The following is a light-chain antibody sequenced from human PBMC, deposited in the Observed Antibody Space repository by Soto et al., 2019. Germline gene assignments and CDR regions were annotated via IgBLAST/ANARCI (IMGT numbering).Light chain of an antibody. Sequence: EIVLTQSPGTLSLSPGERATLSCRASQSVSSSYLAWYQQKPGQAPRLLIYGASSRATGIPDRFSGSGSGTDFTLTISSLEPEDFEVYYCQQYGTSFTFGPGTKVDFK. V-gene: IGKV3-20*01. CDR2: GAS. J-gene: IGKJ3*01. CDR1: QSVSSSY. CDR3: QQYGTSFT.